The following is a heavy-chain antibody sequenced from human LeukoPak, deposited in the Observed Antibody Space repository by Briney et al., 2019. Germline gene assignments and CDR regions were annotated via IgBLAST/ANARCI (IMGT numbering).Heavy chain of an antibody. D-gene: IGHD6-6*01. V-gene: IGHV4-61*01. CDR1: GVSVSDGTDY. Sequence: KASETLSLTCTVSGVSVSDGTDYWSWVRQPPGKGLEWIGYIYKSGGANYNSDLKSRVTLSIDTSENQFSLQLDSVTPADTAVYYCARGAPARLYFGMDVWGPGTSVIVSS. CDR3: ARGAPARLYFGMDV. CDR2: IYKSGGA. J-gene: IGHJ6*02.